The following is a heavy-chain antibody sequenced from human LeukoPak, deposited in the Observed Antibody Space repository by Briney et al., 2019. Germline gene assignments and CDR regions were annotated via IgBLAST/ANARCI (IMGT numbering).Heavy chain of an antibody. J-gene: IGHJ4*02. D-gene: IGHD5/OR15-5a*01. CDR1: DYSISSGYGYY. CDR2: IYHSGIT. Sequence: SETLSLTCTVSDYSISSGYGYYWGWVRQPPGKGLEWIGNIYHSGITYYNHFNSSLKSRVTISIDTSKNQFSLRLTSVTAADTAVYFCATLVSTRYYFDYWGQGTLVTVSS. CDR3: ATLVSTRYYFDY. V-gene: IGHV4-38-2*02.